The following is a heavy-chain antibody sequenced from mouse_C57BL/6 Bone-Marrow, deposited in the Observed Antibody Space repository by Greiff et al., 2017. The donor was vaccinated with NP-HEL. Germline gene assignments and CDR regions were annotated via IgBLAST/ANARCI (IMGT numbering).Heavy chain of an antibody. D-gene: IGHD1-1*01. Sequence: VQLQQSGPGLVQPSQSLSITCTVSGFSLTSYGVHWVRQSPGKGLEWLGVIWRGGSTDYNAAFMSRLSITKDNSKSQVFYKMNSLQADDTAIYYCAKPYYYGSSSWYFDVWGTGTTVTVSS. V-gene: IGHV2-5*01. CDR3: AKPYYYGSSSWYFDV. CDR2: IWRGGST. J-gene: IGHJ1*03. CDR1: GFSLTSYG.